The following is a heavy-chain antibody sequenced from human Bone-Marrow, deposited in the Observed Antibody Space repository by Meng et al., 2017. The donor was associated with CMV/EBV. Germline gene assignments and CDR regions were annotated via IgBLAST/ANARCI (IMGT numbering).Heavy chain of an antibody. D-gene: IGHD3-3*01. CDR3: ARVSFRAFLEWLSFMDV. CDR2: INPNSGDT. Sequence: ASVKVSCKASGYTFTGYYMHWVRQAPGQGLEWMGWINPNSGDTNYAQKFQGRVTMTRDTSISTAYMELSRLRSDDTAVYYCARVSFRAFLEWLSFMDVWGQGTTVTVSS. J-gene: IGHJ6*02. V-gene: IGHV1-2*02. CDR1: GYTFTGYY.